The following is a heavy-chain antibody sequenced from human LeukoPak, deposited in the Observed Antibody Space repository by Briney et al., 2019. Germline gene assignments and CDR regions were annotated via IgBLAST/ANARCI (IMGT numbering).Heavy chain of an antibody. J-gene: IGHJ6*02. CDR3: ASSWLRGLMGMDV. D-gene: IGHD4-17*01. CDR2: IIPIFGTA. CDR1: GGTFSSYA. Sequence: GASVKVSCKASGGTFSSYAISWVRQAPGQGLEWMGGIIPIFGTANYAQKFQGRVTITADESTSTAYMELSSLRSEDTAVYYCASSWLRGLMGMDVWGQGTTVTVSS. V-gene: IGHV1-69*13.